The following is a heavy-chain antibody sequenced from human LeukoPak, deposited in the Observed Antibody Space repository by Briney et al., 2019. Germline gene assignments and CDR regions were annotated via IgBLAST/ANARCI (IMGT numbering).Heavy chain of an antibody. CDR1: GFTFSSYA. CDR3: AKETTAIAAAGTEFDY. CDR2: ISGSGGGT. J-gene: IGHJ4*02. D-gene: IGHD6-13*01. Sequence: GGSLRLSCAASGFTFSSYAMSWVRQAPGKGLEWVSAISGSGGGTYYADSVKGRFTISRDNSKNTLYLQMNSLRAEDTAVYYCAKETTAIAAAGTEFDYWGQGTLVTVSS. V-gene: IGHV3-23*01.